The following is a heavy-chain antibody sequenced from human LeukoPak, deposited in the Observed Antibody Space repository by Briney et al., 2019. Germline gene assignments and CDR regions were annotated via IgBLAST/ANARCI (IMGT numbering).Heavy chain of an antibody. Sequence: PSETLSLTCTVSGGSINNYYWSWIRQPAGKGLEWIGRIYTRGSTNYNPSLKSRVTMSVDTSKNQFSLKLSSVTAADTAVYYCARGRYCSADICSGGDAFNIWGQGTMVSVSS. CDR1: GGSINNYY. D-gene: IGHD2-15*01. CDR3: ARGRYCSADICSGGDAFNI. CDR2: IYTRGST. V-gene: IGHV4-4*07. J-gene: IGHJ3*02.